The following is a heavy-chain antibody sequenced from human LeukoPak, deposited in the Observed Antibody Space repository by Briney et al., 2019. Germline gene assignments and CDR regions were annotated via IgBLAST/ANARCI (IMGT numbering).Heavy chain of an antibody. CDR2: ISSSGSTI. D-gene: IGHD2-15*01. V-gene: IGHV3-11*01. Sequence: GGSLRLSCAASGFTFSDYYMSWIRQAPGKGLVSVSYISSSGSTIYYADSVKGRFTISRDNAKNSLYLQMNSLRAEDTAVYYCARGVVGAPSELDYWGQGTLVTVSS. CDR3: ARGVVGAPSELDY. J-gene: IGHJ4*02. CDR1: GFTFSDYY.